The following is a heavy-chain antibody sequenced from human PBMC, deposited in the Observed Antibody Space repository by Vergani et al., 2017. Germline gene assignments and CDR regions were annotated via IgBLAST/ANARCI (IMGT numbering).Heavy chain of an antibody. D-gene: IGHD1-26*01. V-gene: IGHV3-48*01. J-gene: IGHJ4*02. CDR1: GFTFTAHG. CDR3: ARVLGATADY. Sequence: EVQLLESGGGSAQPGESLRLSCVASGFTFTAHGLNWVRQAPGKGLEWVSYISSSSSTIYYADSVKGRFTISRDNAKNSLYLQMNSLRAEDTAVYYCARVLGATADYWGQGTLVTVSS. CDR2: ISSSSSTI.